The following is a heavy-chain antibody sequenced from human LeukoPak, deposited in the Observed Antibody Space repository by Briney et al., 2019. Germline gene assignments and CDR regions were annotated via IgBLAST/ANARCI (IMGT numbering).Heavy chain of an antibody. V-gene: IGHV4-59*01. D-gene: IGHD3-10*01. CDR3: ARARLWFGGFLDY. CDR2: IYYSGST. Sequence: PSETLSLTCTVSGGSISSYYWSWVRQPPGKGLEWVGYIYYSGSTNYNPSLKSRVTISVDTSKNQISLKLSSVTAADTAVYYCARARLWFGGFLDYWGQGTLVTVSS. J-gene: IGHJ4*02. CDR1: GGSISSYY.